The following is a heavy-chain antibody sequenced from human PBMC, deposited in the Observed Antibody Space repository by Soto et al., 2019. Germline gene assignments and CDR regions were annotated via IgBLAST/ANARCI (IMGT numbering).Heavy chain of an antibody. CDR3: AREGYPYGLDY. Sequence: GGSLRLSCAASGFAISSKYMHWVRQAPGKGLEWVSLTYTGGNTLYADSVKGRFTVSRDSSKDTLYLHMNNLSSEDTAVYYCAREGYPYGLDYWGQGSLVTVSS. CDR1: GFAISSKY. D-gene: IGHD1-1*01. CDR2: TYTGGNT. J-gene: IGHJ4*02. V-gene: IGHV3-53*01.